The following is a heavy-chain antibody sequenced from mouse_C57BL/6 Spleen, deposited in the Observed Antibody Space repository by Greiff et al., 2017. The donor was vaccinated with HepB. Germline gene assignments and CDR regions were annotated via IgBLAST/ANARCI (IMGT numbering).Heavy chain of an antibody. V-gene: IGHV5-4*03. CDR2: ISDGGSYT. J-gene: IGHJ3*01. CDR3: ASGNYGSSSAWFAY. D-gene: IGHD1-1*01. CDR1: GFTFSSYA. Sequence: EVKVVDSGGGLVKPGGSLKLSCAASGFTFSSYAMSWVRQTPEKRLEWVATISDGGSYTYYPDNVKGRFTISRDNAKNNLYLQMSHLKSEDTAMYYCASGNYGSSSAWFAYWGQGTLVTVSA.